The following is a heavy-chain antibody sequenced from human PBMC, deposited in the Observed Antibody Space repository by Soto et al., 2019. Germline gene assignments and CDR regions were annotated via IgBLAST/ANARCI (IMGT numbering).Heavy chain of an antibody. CDR1: GGTFISYA. CDR3: ERGKRDYGDYSNFFFDF. CDR2: IILMYGTA. J-gene: IGHJ4*02. Sequence: QVQLVQSGAEMKKPGSSVRVSCKSSGGTFISYAISWVRQCPRQGLEWMGGIILMYGTATYAQKFQGRVKITADESTSTGYMQLHSLRSDDTAVYFSERGKRDYGDYSNFFFDFWGQGTLVNVSS. D-gene: IGHD4-17*01. V-gene: IGHV1-69*12.